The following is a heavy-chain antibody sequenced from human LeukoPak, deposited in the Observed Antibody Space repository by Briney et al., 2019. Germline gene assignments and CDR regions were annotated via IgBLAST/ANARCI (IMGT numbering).Heavy chain of an antibody. CDR3: ASESSGWSEGFDY. J-gene: IGHJ4*02. CDR2: IIPIFGTA. V-gene: IGHV1-69*05. D-gene: IGHD6-19*01. CDR1: GGTFSSYA. Sequence: SVKVSCKASGGTFSSYAISWERQAPGQGLEWMGGIIPIFGTANYAQKFQGRVTITTDESTSTAYMELSSLRSEDTAVYYCASESSGWSEGFDYWGQGTLVTVSS.